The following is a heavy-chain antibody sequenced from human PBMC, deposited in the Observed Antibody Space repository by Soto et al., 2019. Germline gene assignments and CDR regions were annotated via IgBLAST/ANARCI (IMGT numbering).Heavy chain of an antibody. D-gene: IGHD3-9*01. Sequence: ASVKVSCKASGYTFTRYYMHWVRQAPGQGLEWMGIINPSGGSTSYAQKFQGRVTMTRDTSTSTVYMELSSLRSEDTAVYYCARSSGYYDILTGPWGAFDIWGQGTMVTVSS. J-gene: IGHJ3*02. CDR1: GYTFTRYY. CDR3: ARSSGYYDILTGPWGAFDI. CDR2: INPSGGST. V-gene: IGHV1-46*01.